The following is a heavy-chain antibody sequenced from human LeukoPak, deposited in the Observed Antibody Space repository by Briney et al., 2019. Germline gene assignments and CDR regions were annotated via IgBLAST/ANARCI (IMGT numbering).Heavy chain of an antibody. CDR2: ISSSSSYI. Sequence: GGSLRLSCAASGFTFSSYSMNWVRQAPGKGLEWVSSISSSSSYIYYADSVKGRFTISRDNAKNSLYLQMNSLRAEDTAVYYCAREEAIGSSWYHTYDFDYWGQGTLVTVSS. V-gene: IGHV3-21*01. D-gene: IGHD6-13*01. CDR3: AREEAIGSSWYHTYDFDY. J-gene: IGHJ4*02. CDR1: GFTFSSYS.